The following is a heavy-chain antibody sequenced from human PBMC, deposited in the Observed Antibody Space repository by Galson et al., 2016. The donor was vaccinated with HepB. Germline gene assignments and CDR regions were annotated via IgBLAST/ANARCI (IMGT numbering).Heavy chain of an antibody. CDR1: GGSISSSSYY. V-gene: IGHV4-39*07. CDR3: ARVDTTMAAYYFDY. Sequence: SETLSLTCTVSGGSISSSSYYWGWIRQPPGKGLEWIGSIYYSGSTYYNPSLKSRVTISVDTSKNQFSLKLSSVTAADTAVYYCARVDTTMAAYYFDYWGQGTLVTVSS. CDR2: IYYSGST. D-gene: IGHD5-18*01. J-gene: IGHJ4*02.